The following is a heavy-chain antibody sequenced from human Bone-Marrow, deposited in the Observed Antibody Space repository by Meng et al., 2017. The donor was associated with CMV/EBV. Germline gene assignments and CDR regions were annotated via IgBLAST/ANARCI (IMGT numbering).Heavy chain of an antibody. CDR1: GFTFSNHA. V-gene: IGHV3-30-3*01. D-gene: IGHD2-2*01. J-gene: IGHJ4*02. CDR2: ISYDDSNI. Sequence: GGCLRLSSAASGFTFSNHAMHWVRQAPGKGLEWVALISYDDSNIYYADSVKGRFTISRDNSKNTLYLQMNSLRPDDTAVYYCVRGWNYCSSRSCVVDYWGQGKLVTVSS. CDR3: VRGWNYCSSRSCVVDY.